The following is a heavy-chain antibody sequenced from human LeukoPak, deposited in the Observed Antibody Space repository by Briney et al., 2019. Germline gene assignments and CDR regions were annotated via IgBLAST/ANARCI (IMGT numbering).Heavy chain of an antibody. CDR3: ARVRHSSSSFDY. J-gene: IGHJ4*02. V-gene: IGHV1-2*02. CDR2: INPNSSGT. D-gene: IGHD6-13*01. CDR1: GYTFTGYY. Sequence: ASVKVSCKASGYTFTGYYMHWVRQAPGQGLEWMGWINPNSSGTNYAQKFQGRVTMTRDTSISTAYMELSRLRSDDTAVYYCARVRHSSSSFDYWGQGTLVTVSS.